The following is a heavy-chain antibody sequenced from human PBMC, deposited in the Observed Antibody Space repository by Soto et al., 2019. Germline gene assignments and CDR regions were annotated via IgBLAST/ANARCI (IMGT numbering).Heavy chain of an antibody. D-gene: IGHD2-2*01. CDR1: GFTVSSKY. CDR3: ARLLDGSSIDY. V-gene: IGHV3-53*01. J-gene: IGHJ4*02. Sequence: GGSLRLSCAASGFTVSSKYMSWVRQAPGKGLEWVSVIYSGGGSTDYADSVKGRFTISRDNSKNTVYLQMNSLRAEDTAVYYCARLLDGSSIDYWGQGTLVTVSS. CDR2: IYSGGGST.